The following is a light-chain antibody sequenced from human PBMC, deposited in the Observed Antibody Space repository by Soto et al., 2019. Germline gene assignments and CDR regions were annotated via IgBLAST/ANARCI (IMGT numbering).Light chain of an antibody. Sequence: QTLLTEPASLSGSPGQSITISCTGTSSDVGGYNYVSWYQQHPGKAPKLMIYEVSNRPSGVSNRFSGSKSGNTASLTISGLQAEDEADYYCSSYTSSSTHYVFGTGTKVTVL. J-gene: IGLJ1*01. CDR3: SSYTSSSTHYV. CDR1: SSDVGGYNY. CDR2: EVS. V-gene: IGLV2-14*01.